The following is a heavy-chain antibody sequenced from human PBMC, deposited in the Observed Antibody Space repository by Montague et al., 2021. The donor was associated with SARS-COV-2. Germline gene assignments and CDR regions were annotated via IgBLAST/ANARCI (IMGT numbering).Heavy chain of an antibody. CDR1: GGSISNYY. CDR3: AREATDYGSGSYYFPFAY. Sequence: SETLSLTCTVSGGSISNYYWSWIRQPPGRGLEWIGYIYYSGSTDYSPSLKSRVTISLDTSKNQFSLEVTSVTAADTAVYYCAREATDYGSGSYYFPFAYWGQGILVTVSS. CDR2: IYYSGST. D-gene: IGHD3-10*01. J-gene: IGHJ4*02. V-gene: IGHV4-59*01.